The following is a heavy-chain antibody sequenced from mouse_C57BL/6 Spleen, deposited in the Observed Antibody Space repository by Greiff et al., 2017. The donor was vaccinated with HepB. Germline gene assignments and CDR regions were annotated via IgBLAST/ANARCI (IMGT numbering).Heavy chain of an antibody. CDR3: TRRITTGYFDY. D-gene: IGHD1-1*01. Sequence: QVQLKQSGAELVRPGASVTLSCKASGYTFTDYEMHWVKQTPVHGLEWIGAIDPETGGTAYNQKFKGKAILTADKSSSTAYMELRSLTSEDSAVYYCTRRITTGYFDYWGQGTTLTVSS. V-gene: IGHV1-15*01. J-gene: IGHJ2*01. CDR2: IDPETGGT. CDR1: GYTFTDYE.